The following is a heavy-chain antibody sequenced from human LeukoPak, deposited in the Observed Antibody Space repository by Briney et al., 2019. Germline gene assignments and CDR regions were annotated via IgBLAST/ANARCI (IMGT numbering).Heavy chain of an antibody. CDR2: ISYDGSNK. J-gene: IGHJ4*02. V-gene: IGHV3-30-3*01. CDR3: ATTQNFDY. Sequence: GRSLRLSCAASGFTFRSYAMHWVRQAPRKGLEGVAVISYDGSNKYYAESVKCRFTISRDNSKHTLYLQINSLRAEDTAAYYCATTQNFDYWGQGTLVTVSS. CDR1: GFTFRSYA.